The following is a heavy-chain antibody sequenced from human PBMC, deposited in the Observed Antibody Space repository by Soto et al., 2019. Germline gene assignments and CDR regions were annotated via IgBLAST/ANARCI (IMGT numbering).Heavy chain of an antibody. CDR2: INPKSGGT. V-gene: IGHV1-2*02. CDR1: GYTFTVYY. Sequence: QVQLVQSGAEVKKPGASVNVSCKASGYTFTVYYMHWVRQAPGQGLAWMGWINPKSGGTMYPQKFQGRVTMTWDTSSSTAYMALTRLGSDDTAVYSCARDLAKGGGIAGFDYWGQGTLVTVSS. D-gene: IGHD1-26*01. CDR3: ARDLAKGGGIAGFDY. J-gene: IGHJ4*02.